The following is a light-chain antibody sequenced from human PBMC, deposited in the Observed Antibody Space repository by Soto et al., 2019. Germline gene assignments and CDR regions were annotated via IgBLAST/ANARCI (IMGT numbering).Light chain of an antibody. CDR3: SSQAGRDSLMV. J-gene: IGLJ2*01. CDR2: GVS. Sequence: QSTLTQPPSASGSPGQSVTISCTGTNSDIGTFSSISWYQQYPGKAPKLMIFGVSQRPSGVPDRFSGSKSANTASLPVSGLQDEDEAEYYCSSQAGRDSLMVFGGGTKLTVL. CDR1: NSDIGTFSS. V-gene: IGLV2-8*01.